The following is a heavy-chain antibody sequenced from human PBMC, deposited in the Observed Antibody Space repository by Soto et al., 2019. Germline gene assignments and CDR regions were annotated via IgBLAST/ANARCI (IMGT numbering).Heavy chain of an antibody. Sequence: ASVKVSCKASGYTFTSYGISWVRQAPGQGLEWMGWISAYNGNTNYAQKLQGRVTMTTDTSTSTAYMELRSLRSDDTAVYYCARDTYYYGSGSYYNVSPSWFDPWGQGTLVTVSS. CDR1: GYTFTSYG. CDR3: ARDTYYYGSGSYYNVSPSWFDP. J-gene: IGHJ5*02. CDR2: ISAYNGNT. D-gene: IGHD3-10*01. V-gene: IGHV1-18*01.